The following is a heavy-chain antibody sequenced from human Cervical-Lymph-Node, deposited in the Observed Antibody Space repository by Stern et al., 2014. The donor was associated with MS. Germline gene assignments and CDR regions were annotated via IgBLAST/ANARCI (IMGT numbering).Heavy chain of an antibody. CDR2: IYYSGST. D-gene: IGHD3-10*01. V-gene: IGHV4-31*03. CDR1: GGSVSSGGYY. Sequence: QVQLQESGPGLVKPSQTLSLTCTVSGGSVSSGGYYWSWIRQHPGQGLEGIGYIYYSGSTYYNPSLQSRVTISVDTSKNQFSLKLNSVTAADTAVYYCARYAVRGGNWFDPWGQGTLVIVSS. J-gene: IGHJ5*02. CDR3: ARYAVRGGNWFDP.